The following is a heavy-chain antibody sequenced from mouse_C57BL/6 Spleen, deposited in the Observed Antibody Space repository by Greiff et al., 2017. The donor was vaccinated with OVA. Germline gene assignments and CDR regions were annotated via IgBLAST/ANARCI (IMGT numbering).Heavy chain of an antibody. CDR3: APSYYSPAWFAY. CDR2: IDPEDGET. CDR1: GFNIKDYY. V-gene: IGHV14-2*01. Sequence: EVKLVESGAELVKPGASVKLSCTASGFNIKDYYMHWVKQRTEQGLEWIGRIDPEDGETKYAPKFQGKATITADTSSNTAYLQLSSLTSEDTAVYYCAPSYYSPAWFAYWGQGTLVTVSA. D-gene: IGHD2-12*01. J-gene: IGHJ3*01.